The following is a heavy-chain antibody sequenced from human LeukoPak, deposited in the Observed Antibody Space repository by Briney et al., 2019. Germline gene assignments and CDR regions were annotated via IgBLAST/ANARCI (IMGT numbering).Heavy chain of an antibody. CDR1: GFTFSSYG. CDR3: AKDQGYCSSTSCFFDY. V-gene: IGHV3-30*18. D-gene: IGHD2-2*01. CDR2: ISYDGSNK. J-gene: IGHJ4*03. Sequence: GGSLRLSCAASGFTFSSYGMHWVRQAPGKGLEWVAVISYDGSNKYYADSVKGRFTISRDNSKNTLYLQMNSLRAEDTAVYYCAKDQGYCSSTSCFFDYWGQGTLVTVSS.